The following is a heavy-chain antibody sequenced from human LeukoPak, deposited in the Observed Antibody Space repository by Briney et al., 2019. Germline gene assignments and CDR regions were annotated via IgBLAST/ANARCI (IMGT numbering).Heavy chain of an antibody. CDR2: IIGSSGTT. J-gene: IGHJ4*02. V-gene: IGHV3-23*01. Sequence: PGGSLRLSLVASGFSFNKYAMNWVRQAPGKGLDWVGVIIGSSGTTFYAYSVKGRLTISRDKSTSTLYLQMNSLRAEDTAVYYCATGAYDYIEIAYFDSWGQGSLVTVSS. CDR3: ATGAYDYIEIAYFDS. D-gene: IGHD5-12*01. CDR1: GFSFNKYA.